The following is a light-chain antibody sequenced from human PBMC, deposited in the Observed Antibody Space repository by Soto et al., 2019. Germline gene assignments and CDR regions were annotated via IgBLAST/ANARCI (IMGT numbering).Light chain of an antibody. V-gene: IGLV1-36*01. CDR3: AAWDDNLKGVV. CDR1: SSNIGNNA. CDR2: YDD. Sequence: QSVLTQPPSVSEAPRQRVTISCSGSSSNIGNNAVNWYQQLPGKAPKLLIYYDDLLPSGVSDRFSGSKSGTSASLAISGLQSEDAADYYCAAWDDNLKGVVFGGGTKLTVL. J-gene: IGLJ3*02.